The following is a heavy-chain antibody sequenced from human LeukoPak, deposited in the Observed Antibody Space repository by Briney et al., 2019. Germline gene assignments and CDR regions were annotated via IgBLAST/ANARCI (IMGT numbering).Heavy chain of an antibody. D-gene: IGHD3-22*01. V-gene: IGHV4-34*01. Sequence: SETLSLTCAVYGGSFSGYYWSWIRQPPGKGLEWIGEINHSGSTNYNPSLKSQVTISVDTSKNQFSLKLSSVTAADTAVYYCARGSRGIVVVIKSYMDVWGKGTTVTVSS. J-gene: IGHJ6*03. CDR3: ARGSRGIVVVIKSYMDV. CDR1: GGSFSGYY. CDR2: INHSGST.